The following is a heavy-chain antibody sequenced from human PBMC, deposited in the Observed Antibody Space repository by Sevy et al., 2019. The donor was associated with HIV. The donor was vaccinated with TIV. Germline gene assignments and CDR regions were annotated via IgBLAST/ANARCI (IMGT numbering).Heavy chain of an antibody. D-gene: IGHD3-22*01. CDR2: ISSSSYI. J-gene: IGHJ6*02. CDR3: ATESIEGNYYDSSGFYDFYYYGMDV. Sequence: GGSLRLSCAASGFTFSSYSMNWVRQAPGKGLEWVSSISSSSYIYYADSVKGRFTISRDNAKNSLYLQMNSLRAEDTAVYYCATESIEGNYYDSSGFYDFYYYGMDVWGQGTTVTVSS. CDR1: GFTFSSYS. V-gene: IGHV3-21*03.